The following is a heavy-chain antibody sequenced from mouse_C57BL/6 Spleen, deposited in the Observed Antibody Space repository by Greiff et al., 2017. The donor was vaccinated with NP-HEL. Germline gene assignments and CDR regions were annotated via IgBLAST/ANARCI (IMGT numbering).Heavy chain of an antibody. J-gene: IGHJ4*01. V-gene: IGHV1-55*01. CDR1: GYTFTSYW. Sequence: VQLQQPGAELVKPGASVKMSCKASGYTFTSYWITWVKQRPGQGLEWIGDIYPGSGSTNYNEKFKSKATLTVDTSSSTAYMQLSSLTSEDSAVYYCAKLSITTVVAGAMDYWGQGTSVTVSS. CDR3: AKLSITTVVAGAMDY. D-gene: IGHD1-1*01. CDR2: IYPGSGST.